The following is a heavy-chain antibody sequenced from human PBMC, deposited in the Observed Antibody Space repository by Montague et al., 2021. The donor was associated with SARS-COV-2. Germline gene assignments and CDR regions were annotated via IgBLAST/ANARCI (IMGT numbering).Heavy chain of an antibody. Sequence: SETLSLTCTVSGGSVSSGGYSWSWIRQPPGKGLEWIGYIYYSGSTYYNPSLKSRVTISIDTSKNQFPLKLSSVTAADTAVYYCASVNTAGAYWGQGTLVTVSS. CDR2: IYYSGST. V-gene: IGHV4-61*08. J-gene: IGHJ4*02. CDR3: ASVNTAGAY. D-gene: IGHD2/OR15-2a*01. CDR1: GGSVSSGGYS.